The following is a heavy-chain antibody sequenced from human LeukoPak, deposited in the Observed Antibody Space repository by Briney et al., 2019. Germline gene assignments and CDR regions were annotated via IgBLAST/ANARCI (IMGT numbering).Heavy chain of an antibody. CDR3: AKARRVSSSWYWNWFDP. V-gene: IGHV3-30*02. D-gene: IGHD6-13*01. CDR1: GFTFSSYG. Sequence: PGGSLRLSCAASGFTFSSYGMHWVRQAPGKGLEWVAFIRYDGSNKYYADSVKGRFTISRDNSKNTLYLQMNSLRAEDTAVYYCAKARRVSSSWYWNWFDPWGQGTLVTVSS. CDR2: IRYDGSNK. J-gene: IGHJ5*02.